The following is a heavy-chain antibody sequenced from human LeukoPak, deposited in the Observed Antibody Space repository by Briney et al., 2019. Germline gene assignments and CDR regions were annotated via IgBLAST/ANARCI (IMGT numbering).Heavy chain of an antibody. CDR2: ISYDGSNK. J-gene: IGHJ5*02. D-gene: IGHD3-22*01. CDR1: GFTFSSYG. V-gene: IGHV3-30*18. CDR3: AKDGSWIRYYDSSGYYLNNWFDP. Sequence: GGSLRLSCAASGFTFSSYGMHWVRQAPGKGLEWVAVISYDGSNKYYADSVKGRFTISRDNSKNTLYLQMNSLRAEDTAVYYCAKDGSWIRYYDSSGYYLNNWFDPWGQGTLVTVSS.